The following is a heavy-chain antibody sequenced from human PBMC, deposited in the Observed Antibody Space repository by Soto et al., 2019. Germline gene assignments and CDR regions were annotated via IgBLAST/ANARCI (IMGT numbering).Heavy chain of an antibody. V-gene: IGHV4-39*01. CDR3: ARDYGDYVHYYYGMDV. Sequence: SETLSLTCSVSGGSIRGSGCYWGWIRQPPGKGLEWIGSIYYSGSTYYNPSLKSRVTISVDTSKNQFSLKLSSVTAADTAVYYCARDYGDYVHYYYGMDVWGQGTTVTVSS. CDR1: GGSIRGSGCY. J-gene: IGHJ6*02. D-gene: IGHD4-17*01. CDR2: IYYSGST.